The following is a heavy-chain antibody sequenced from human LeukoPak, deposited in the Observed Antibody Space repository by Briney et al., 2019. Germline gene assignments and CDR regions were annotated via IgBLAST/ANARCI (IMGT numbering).Heavy chain of an antibody. V-gene: IGHV3-23*01. D-gene: IGHD2-15*01. CDR1: RFTSNTYA. J-gene: IGHJ4*02. Sequence: GGSLRLSCVASRFTSNTYAVNWVRQAPGKGLEWVSAISSNGDFTYYADSVRGRFTISRDNSKNTVFLQMNGLRADDRAVYYCATVKRDCSGGTCYSYDYWGQGTLVTVSS. CDR2: ISSNGDFT. CDR3: ATVKRDCSGGTCYSYDY.